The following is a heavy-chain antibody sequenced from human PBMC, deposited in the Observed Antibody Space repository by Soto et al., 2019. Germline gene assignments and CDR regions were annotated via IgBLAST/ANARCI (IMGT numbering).Heavy chain of an antibody. V-gene: IGHV4-59*08. CDR2: IFYSGKI. J-gene: IGHJ4*02. D-gene: IGHD3-9*01. CDR3: ARHFSVDHFDY. Sequence: SETLSLTCTVSVGSISSYYWSWIRQPPGKGLEWIGYIFYSGKIDYNPSLKSRVTMSVDMSKNQFSLKLTSVTAADTAVYYCARHFSVDHFDYWGQGALVTVSS. CDR1: VGSISSYY.